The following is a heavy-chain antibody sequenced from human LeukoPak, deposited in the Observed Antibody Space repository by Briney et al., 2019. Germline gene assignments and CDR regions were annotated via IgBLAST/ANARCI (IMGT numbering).Heavy chain of an antibody. CDR3: ARAEVGDSGYDWVPDY. D-gene: IGHD5-12*01. CDR1: GYTFTSYY. V-gene: IGHV1-46*01. CDR2: INPSGGST. J-gene: IGHJ4*02. Sequence: GASVKVSCKASGYTFTSYYMHWVRQAPGQGLEWMGIINPSGGSTSYAQKFQGRVTMTRDTSTSTVYMELSSLRSEDTAVYYCARAEVGDSGYDWVPDYWGQGTLVTVSS.